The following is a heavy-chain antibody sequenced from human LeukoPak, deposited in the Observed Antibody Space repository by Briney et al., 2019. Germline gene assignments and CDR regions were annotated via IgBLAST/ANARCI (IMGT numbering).Heavy chain of an antibody. CDR2: ITWDGVTT. CDR1: GFTFDDYG. J-gene: IGHJ3*02. Sequence: GGSLRLSCAASGFTFDDYGMHWVRQAPGKGLEWVSLITWDGVTTYYADSVKGRFTVSRDNTKNSLYLQMNSLRAEDTAVYYCARGYYHAFDIWGQGTMVTVSS. D-gene: IGHD3-3*01. V-gene: IGHV3-43D*04. CDR3: ARGYYHAFDI.